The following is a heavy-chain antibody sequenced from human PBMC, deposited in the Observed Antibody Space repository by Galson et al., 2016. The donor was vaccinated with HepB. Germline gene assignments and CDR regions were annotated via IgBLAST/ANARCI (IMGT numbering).Heavy chain of an antibody. Sequence: SLRLSCAASGLTVSSNYMNWVRQRPGKGLEWVSVMYSGGGTDYADSVKGRFTISRDNAKNTVYLQMNSLRAEDTAVYYCARDPDYKDPQPFDYWSQGTLVTVSS. V-gene: IGHV3-53*01. CDR2: MYSGGGT. CDR3: ARDPDYKDPQPFDY. J-gene: IGHJ4*02. CDR1: GLTVSSNY. D-gene: IGHD3-16*01.